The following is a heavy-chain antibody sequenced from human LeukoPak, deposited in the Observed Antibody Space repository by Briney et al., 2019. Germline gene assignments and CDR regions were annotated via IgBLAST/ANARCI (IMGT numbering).Heavy chain of an antibody. J-gene: IGHJ4*02. V-gene: IGHV3-23*01. CDR2: SAGSGGST. CDR1: GFTFPRHA. Sequence: GGSLRLSCAASGFTFPRHAMSWVRQAPGKGLEWVARSAGSGGSTHYADSVKGRFTISRDNSQITVFLHMNSLRADDTAVYYCAQEHFDTSGYYSRFDNWGQGILVTVSS. CDR3: AQEHFDTSGYYSRFDN. D-gene: IGHD3-22*01.